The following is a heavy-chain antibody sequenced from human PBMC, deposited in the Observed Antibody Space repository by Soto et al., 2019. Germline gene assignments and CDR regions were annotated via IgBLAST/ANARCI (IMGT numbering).Heavy chain of an antibody. Sequence: SETLSLTCAVFGGSFSGYYWNWLRQPPGKGLEWIGEINHSGSTSYYWSLKSRDTISVDTSRNQFSLKLCSVTAADTAVYYCARSRYYDSSGYRALDAFDIWGQGTMVT. CDR3: ARSRYYDSSGYRALDAFDI. D-gene: IGHD3-22*01. CDR1: GGSFSGYY. CDR2: INHSGST. J-gene: IGHJ3*02. V-gene: IGHV4-34*01.